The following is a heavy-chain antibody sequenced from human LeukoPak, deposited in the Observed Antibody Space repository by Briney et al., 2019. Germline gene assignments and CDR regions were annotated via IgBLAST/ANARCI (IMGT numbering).Heavy chain of an antibody. J-gene: IGHJ6*03. D-gene: IGHD6-13*01. CDR1: GYTFTSYG. Sequence: APVKVSCKASGYTFTSYGISWVRQAPGQGLEWMGWISAYNGNTNYAQKLQGRVTMTTDTSTSTAYMELRSLRSDDTAVYYCARAPSSSWYVDYYYYMDVWGKGTTVTVSS. V-gene: IGHV1-18*01. CDR3: ARAPSSSWYVDYYYYMDV. CDR2: ISAYNGNT.